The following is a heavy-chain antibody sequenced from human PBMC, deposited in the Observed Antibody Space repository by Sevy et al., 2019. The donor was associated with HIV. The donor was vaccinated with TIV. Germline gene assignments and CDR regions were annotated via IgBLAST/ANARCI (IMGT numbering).Heavy chain of an antibody. CDR3: ARDLGVVTHYYYYYGMDV. D-gene: IGHD3-3*01. J-gene: IGHJ6*02. V-gene: IGHV1-46*01. CDR2: INPSGGST. Sequence: ASVKVSCKASGYTFTSYYMHWVRQAPGQGLEWMGIINPSGGSTSYAQKFQGRVTMTRDTSTSTVYMELSSLRSVDTAVYYCARDLGVVTHYYYYYGMDVWGQGTTVTVSS. CDR1: GYTFTSYY.